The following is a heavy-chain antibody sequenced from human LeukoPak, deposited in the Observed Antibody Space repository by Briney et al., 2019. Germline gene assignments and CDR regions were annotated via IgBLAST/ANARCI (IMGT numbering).Heavy chain of an antibody. CDR1: GGSISSYY. CDR2: IYYSGST. Sequence: SETLSLTCTVSGGSISSYYWSRIRQPPGKGLEWIGYIYYSGSTNYNPSLKSRVTISVDTSKNQFSLKLSSVTAADTAVYYCARGLTTLDYWGQGTLVTVSS. CDR3: ARGLTTLDY. V-gene: IGHV4-59*01. D-gene: IGHD1-14*01. J-gene: IGHJ4*02.